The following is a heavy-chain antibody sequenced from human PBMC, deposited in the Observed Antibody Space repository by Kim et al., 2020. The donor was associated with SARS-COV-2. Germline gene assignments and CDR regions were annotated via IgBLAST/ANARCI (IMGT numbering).Heavy chain of an antibody. CDR3: AKDFCVGVSSSVPFFDL. Sequence: GGSLRLSCAASGFTFSNYAMSWVRQAPGKGPEWVAAICASGDSTFCPGSLRGRFSISRDNSKNMMYLQLNSLRGEDTALYFCAKDFCVGVSSSVPFFDLWGQGTSVTVSA. J-gene: IGHJ4*02. V-gene: IGHV3-23*01. D-gene: IGHD3-9*01. CDR1: GFTFSNYA. CDR2: ICASGDST.